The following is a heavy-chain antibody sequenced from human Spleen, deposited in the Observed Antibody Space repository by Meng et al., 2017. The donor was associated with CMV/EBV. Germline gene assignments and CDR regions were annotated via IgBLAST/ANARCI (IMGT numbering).Heavy chain of an antibody. D-gene: IGHD3-10*01. CDR2: INHSGST. J-gene: IGHJ6*02. Sequence: SETLSLTCAVYGGSFSGYYWSWIRQPPGKGLEWIGEINHSGSTNYSPSLKSRVTISVDTSKNQFSLKLSSVTAADTAVYYCASKGRLLWFGELPSGMDVWGQGTTVTVSS. CDR1: GGSFSGYY. CDR3: ASKGRLLWFGELPSGMDV. V-gene: IGHV4-34*01.